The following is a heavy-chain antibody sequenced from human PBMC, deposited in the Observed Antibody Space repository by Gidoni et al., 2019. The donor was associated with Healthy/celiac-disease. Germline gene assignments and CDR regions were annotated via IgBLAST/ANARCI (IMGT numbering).Heavy chain of an antibody. V-gene: IGHV3-20*01. CDR1: GFTFDDYG. CDR2: INWNGGST. CDR3: ARGFPVNYLEYDLHPYDY. D-gene: IGHD3-3*01. J-gene: IGHJ4*02. Sequence: EVQLVESGGGVVRPGGSRRLHCAASGFTFDDYGMSCVRQAPGKGREWVSGINWNGGSTVYADSVKGRFTISRDNAKNSLYLQMNSLRAEDTALYHCARGFPVNYLEYDLHPYDYWGQGTLVTVSS.